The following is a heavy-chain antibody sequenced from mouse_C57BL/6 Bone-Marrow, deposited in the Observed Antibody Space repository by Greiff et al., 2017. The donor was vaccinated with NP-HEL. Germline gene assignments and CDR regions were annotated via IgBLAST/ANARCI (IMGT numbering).Heavy chain of an antibody. CDR1: GFTFSDYY. CDR3: AREHYGSSYFWYFDV. D-gene: IGHD1-1*01. Sequence: EVHLVESEGGLVQPGSSMKLSCTASGFTFSDYYMAWVRQVPEKGLEWVANINYDGSSTYYLDSLKSRFIISRDNAKNILYLQMSSLKSEDTATYYCAREHYGSSYFWYFDVWGTGTTVTVSS. J-gene: IGHJ1*03. V-gene: IGHV5-16*01. CDR2: INYDGSST.